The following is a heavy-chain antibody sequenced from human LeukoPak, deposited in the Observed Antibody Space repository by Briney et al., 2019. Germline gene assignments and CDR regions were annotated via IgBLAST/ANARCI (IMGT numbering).Heavy chain of an antibody. CDR2: IYYSGST. D-gene: IGHD1-26*01. CDR1: GGSISSSSYY. Sequence: ASETLSLTCTVSGGSISSSSYYWGWIRQPPGKGLEWIGSIYYSGSTYYNPSLKSRVTISVDTSKNQFSLKLSSVTAADTAVYYCASDGGSYRNWFDPWGQGTLVTVSS. V-gene: IGHV4-39*01. J-gene: IGHJ5*02. CDR3: ASDGGSYRNWFDP.